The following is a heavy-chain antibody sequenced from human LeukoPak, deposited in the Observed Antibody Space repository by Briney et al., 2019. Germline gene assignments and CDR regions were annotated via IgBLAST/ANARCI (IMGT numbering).Heavy chain of an antibody. Sequence: SETLSLTCTVSGGSISSSSYYWGWIRQPPGKGLEWIGSIYYSGSTYYNPSLKSRVTISVDTSKNQFSLKLSSVTAADTAVYYCARSPSLRWDFDLWGRGTLVTVSS. D-gene: IGHD3-16*01. J-gene: IGHJ2*01. V-gene: IGHV4-39*07. CDR1: GGSISSSSYY. CDR2: IYYSGST. CDR3: ARSPSLRWDFDL.